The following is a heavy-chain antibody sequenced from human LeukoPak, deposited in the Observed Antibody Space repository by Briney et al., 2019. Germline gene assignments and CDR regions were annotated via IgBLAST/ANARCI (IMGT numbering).Heavy chain of an antibody. CDR3: AREDFGDFYFDS. CDR1: GYAFADYY. J-gene: IGHJ4*02. CDR2: INPNSGDT. V-gene: IGHV1-2*06. D-gene: IGHD3-10*01. Sequence: ASVKVSCKASGYAFADYYIYWVRQAPGQGLEWMGRINPNSGDTKYAQKFQGRVTITRDTSIGTAYMELNRLRSDDTAVYYCAREDFGDFYFDSWGQGTLVTVSS.